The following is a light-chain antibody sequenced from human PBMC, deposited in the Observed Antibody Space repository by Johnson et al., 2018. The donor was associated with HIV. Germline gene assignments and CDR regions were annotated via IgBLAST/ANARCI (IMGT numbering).Light chain of an antibody. Sequence: QSVLTQPPSVSAAPGQKVTISCSGSSSNIGNNYVSWYQQFPGTAPKLLIYENNKRPSGIPDRFSGSKSGTSATLGITGLQTGDEADYYCGTWDTSLTKGGVFGTGTKVTVL. CDR3: GTWDTSLTKGGV. J-gene: IGLJ1*01. CDR2: ENN. V-gene: IGLV1-51*02. CDR1: SSNIGNNY.